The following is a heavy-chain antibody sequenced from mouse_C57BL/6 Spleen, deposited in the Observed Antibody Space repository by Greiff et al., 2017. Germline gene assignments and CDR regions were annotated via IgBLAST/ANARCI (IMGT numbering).Heavy chain of an antibody. CDR3: ARELGYYAMCY. D-gene: IGHD4-1*01. CDR2: IWSDGST. J-gene: IGHJ4*01. CDR1: GFSLTSYG. Sequence: VQLQQSGPGLVAPSQSLSITCTVSGFSLTSYGVHWVRQPPGKGLEWLVVIWSDGSTTYNTAIKYRLSISKDNSKIQVILKMNRLQTDDTAMYYCARELGYYAMCYWGKGTTVTVSS. V-gene: IGHV2-6*03.